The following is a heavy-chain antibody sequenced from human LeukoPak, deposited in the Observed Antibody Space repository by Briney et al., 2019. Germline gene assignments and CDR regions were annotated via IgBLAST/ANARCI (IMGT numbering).Heavy chain of an antibody. CDR3: ARDRPYYYDSSGYYYEGFSFDY. V-gene: IGHV4-59*12. D-gene: IGHD3-22*01. CDR1: GGSISSYY. J-gene: IGHJ4*02. Sequence: SETLSLTCTVSGGSISSYYWSWIRQPPGKGLEWIGYTYYSGSTNYNPSLKSRVTISVDTSKNQFSLKLSSVTAADTAVYYCARDRPYYYDSSGYYYEGFSFDYWGQGTLVTVSS. CDR2: TYYSGST.